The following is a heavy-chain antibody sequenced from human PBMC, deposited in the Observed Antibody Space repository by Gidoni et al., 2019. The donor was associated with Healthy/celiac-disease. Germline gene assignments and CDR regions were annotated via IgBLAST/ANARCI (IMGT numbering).Heavy chain of an antibody. J-gene: IGHJ4*02. CDR1: GFTFSNYA. CDR2: IRGSGGST. Sequence: EVQLVESGGGLVQPGGSLRLSCAASGFTFSNYAMSWVRQAPGKGLEWVSAIRGSGGSTYYADSVKGRFTISRENSKNTLYLQMNSLRAEDTAVYYCAKGLTTVTELYYFDYWGQGTLVTVSS. CDR3: AKGLTTVTELYYFDY. D-gene: IGHD4-17*01. V-gene: IGHV3-23*04.